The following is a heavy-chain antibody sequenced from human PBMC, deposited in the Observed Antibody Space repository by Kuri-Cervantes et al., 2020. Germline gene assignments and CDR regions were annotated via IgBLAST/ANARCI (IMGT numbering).Heavy chain of an antibody. J-gene: IGHJ3*02. CDR1: GFTFSSYG. V-gene: IGHV3-33*08. CDR2: IWYDGSNK. CDR3: ARDDLAHASCALSFIVATITSRDDGFDI. Sequence: GESLKISCAASGFTFSSYGMHWVRQAPGKGLEWVAVIWYDGSNKYYSDSVKGRFTISRDNSKNSLYLQMNSLRAEDTAVYYCARDDLAHASCALSFIVATITSRDDGFDIWGQGTMVTVSS. D-gene: IGHD5-12*01.